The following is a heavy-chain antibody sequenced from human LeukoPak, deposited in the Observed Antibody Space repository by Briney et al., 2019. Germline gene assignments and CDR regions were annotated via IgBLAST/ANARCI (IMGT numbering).Heavy chain of an antibody. CDR2: INGDGDDT. Sequence: PGGSLRLSCAASGITFDYFAMHWVRRAPGKGLEWVCDINGDGDDTYYSDSVQGRFTISRDNSKNSLYLQMNSLRTEDTALYYCAKDAIAVTGIGGTYLDYWGQGILVTVSS. J-gene: IGHJ4*02. V-gene: IGHV3-43*02. CDR3: AKDAIAVTGIGGTYLDY. CDR1: GITFDYFA. D-gene: IGHD6-19*01.